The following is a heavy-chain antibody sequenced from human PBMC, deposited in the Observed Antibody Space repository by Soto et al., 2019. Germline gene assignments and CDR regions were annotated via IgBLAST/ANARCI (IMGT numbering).Heavy chain of an antibody. CDR2: IKSKTDGGTT. V-gene: IGHV3-15*01. CDR1: GFTFSNAW. D-gene: IGHD2-2*01. CDR3: NTDEGGSVVVLAATPRFYYGMDV. Sequence: EVQLVESGGGLVKPGGSLRLSCAASGFTFSNAWMSWVRQAPGKGLEWVGRIKSKTDGGTTDYAARVKGRFTTSRDDSKNTLYLQMNSLKTEDTAVYYCNTDEGGSVVVLAATPRFYYGMDVWGQGTTVTVSS. J-gene: IGHJ6*02.